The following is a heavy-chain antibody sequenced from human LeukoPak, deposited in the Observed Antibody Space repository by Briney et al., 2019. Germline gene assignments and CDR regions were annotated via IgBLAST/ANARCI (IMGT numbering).Heavy chain of an antibody. D-gene: IGHD3-3*01. CDR2: IYYSGST. J-gene: IGHJ1*01. CDR3: ARDSSKCSGYYAYFQH. CDR1: GGSISSYY. V-gene: IGHV4-59*01. Sequence: SETLSLTCTVSGGSISSYYWSWIRQPPGKGLEWIGYIYYSGSTNYNPSLKSRVTISVDTSKNQFSLKLSSVTAADTAVYYCARDSSKCSGYYAYFQHWGQGTLVTVSS.